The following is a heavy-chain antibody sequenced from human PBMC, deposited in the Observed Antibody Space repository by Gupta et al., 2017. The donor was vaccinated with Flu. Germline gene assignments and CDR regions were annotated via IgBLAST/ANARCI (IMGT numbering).Heavy chain of an antibody. D-gene: IGHD6-13*01. CDR3: ARNLIAAAGTGHYYYYGMDV. CDR2: IDWDDDK. J-gene: IGHJ6*02. Sequence: QVTLRESGPALVKPTQTLTLTCTFSGFSLSTSGMCVSWIRQPPGKALEWLALIDWDDDKYYSTSMKTRLTIAKDTSKNQVVLTMTNMDPVETATYYCARNLIAAAGTGHYYYYGMDVWGQGTTVTVSS. CDR1: GFSLSTSGMC. V-gene: IGHV2-70*01.